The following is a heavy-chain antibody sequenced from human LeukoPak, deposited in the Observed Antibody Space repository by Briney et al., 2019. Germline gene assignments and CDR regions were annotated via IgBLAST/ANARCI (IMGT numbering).Heavy chain of an antibody. CDR3: ARDVPEPGIAVAGPSYYYDYMDV. CDR2: IYYSGST. V-gene: IGHV4-61*01. CDR1: GGSISSSSYY. D-gene: IGHD6-19*01. Sequence: AETLSLTCTVSGGSISSSSYYWGWILQPPGKGLEWIGYIYYSGSTNYNPSLKSRVTISVDTCKNQFSLKLSSVTAADTAVYYCARDVPEPGIAVAGPSYYYDYMDVWGKGTTVTVSS. J-gene: IGHJ6*03.